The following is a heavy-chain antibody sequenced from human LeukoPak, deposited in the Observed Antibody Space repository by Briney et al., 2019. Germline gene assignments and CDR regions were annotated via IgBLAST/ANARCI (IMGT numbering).Heavy chain of an antibody. D-gene: IGHD1-26*01. CDR1: RFTFYGFD. CDR3: AKVRGAGWALHYFDC. V-gene: IGHV3-23*01. CDR2: IGSGSRP. Sequence: PGGTLRCSGSGSRFTFYGFDMIWLRQAPGKGLEWVSGIGSGSRPFYADSVKGGFTISRDNSNNTLFLQMNSLRAEDTAVYCCAKVRGAGWALHYFDCWGQGTLVTVSS. J-gene: IGHJ4*01.